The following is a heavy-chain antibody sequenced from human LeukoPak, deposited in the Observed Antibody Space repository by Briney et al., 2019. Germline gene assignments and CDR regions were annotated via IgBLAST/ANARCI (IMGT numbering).Heavy chain of an antibody. D-gene: IGHD3-3*01. CDR1: GFTFSNAW. J-gene: IGHJ6*03. V-gene: IGHV3-15*01. CDR2: IKSKTDGGTT. Sequence: GGSLRLSCAASGFTFSNAWMSWVRQAPGKGLEWVGRIKSKTDGGTTDYAAPVKGRFTISRDDSKNTLYLQMNSLKTEDTAVYYCTTEEHLYYDFWSGWGYYYYMDVWGKGTTVTVSS. CDR3: TTEEHLYYDFWSGWGYYYYMDV.